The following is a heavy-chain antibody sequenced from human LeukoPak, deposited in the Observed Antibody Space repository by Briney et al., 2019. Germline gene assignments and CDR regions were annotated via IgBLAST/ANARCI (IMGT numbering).Heavy chain of an antibody. CDR2: LFYGENT. J-gene: IGHJ4*02. D-gene: IGHD6-25*01. CDR3: ARQLPTAAADTRGYFDY. V-gene: IGHV4-39*01. CDR1: GGSISPISSSTYY. Sequence: PSETLSLTCTVSGGSISPISSSTYYWGWIRQAPGEGLEWIGSLFYGENTHYNPSLKSRATLSVDSSKNQFSLKLTSVTAADAAVYFCARQLPTAAADTRGYFDYWGQGTVVTVSS.